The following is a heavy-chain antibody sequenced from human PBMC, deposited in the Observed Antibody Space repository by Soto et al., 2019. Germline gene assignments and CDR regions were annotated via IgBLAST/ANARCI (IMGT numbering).Heavy chain of an antibody. D-gene: IGHD3-9*01. V-gene: IGHV4-30-4*01. CDR1: GGSINSNDYY. CDR2: IYFTGST. J-gene: IGHJ3*02. CDR3: ARELVISPDAFDI. Sequence: TLSLTCTISGGSINSNDYYWSWIRQPPGKALEWIGYIYFTGSTYYNPSLGSRVAISIDASKNHFSLKLSSVTATDTAVYYCARELVISPDAFDIWGQGTMVTVSS.